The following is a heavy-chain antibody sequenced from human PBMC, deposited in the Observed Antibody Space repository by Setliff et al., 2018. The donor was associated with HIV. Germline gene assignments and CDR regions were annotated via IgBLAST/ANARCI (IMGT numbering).Heavy chain of an antibody. D-gene: IGHD2-15*01. J-gene: IGHJ4*02. CDR3: ARDHECNGGSCYSSY. CDR1: GLTFNRYW. CDR2: IYSGSST. V-gene: IGHV3-53*01. Sequence: PGGSLRLSCVASGLTFNRYWMSWVRRAPGKGLEWVSVIYSGSSTYYADSVKGRFTISRDKPKNTVYLQMNGLRDEDTAVYYCARDHECNGGSCYSSYWGQGTLVTVSS.